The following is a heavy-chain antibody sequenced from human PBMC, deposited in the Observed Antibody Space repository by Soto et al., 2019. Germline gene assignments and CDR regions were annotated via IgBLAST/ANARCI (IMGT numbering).Heavy chain of an antibody. CDR3: AGGGAVAQGLMDV. V-gene: IGHV4-31*03. D-gene: IGHD6-19*01. Sequence: QVQLQESGPGLVKPSQTLSLTCTVSGGSITSGGFYWSWIRQHPGKGLEWIGYIYDSGSTFYNPSLTSRVIISRDTSKNQFSLKLTSLTAADTAFYYCAGGGAVAQGLMDVWGQGTTVTVSS. J-gene: IGHJ6*02. CDR1: GGSITSGGFY. CDR2: IYDSGST.